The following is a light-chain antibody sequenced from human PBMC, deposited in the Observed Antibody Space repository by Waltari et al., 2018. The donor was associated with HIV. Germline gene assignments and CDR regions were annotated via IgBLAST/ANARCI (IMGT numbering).Light chain of an antibody. CDR1: SRDIGGYND. CDR3: CSYAGSNTFYV. CDR2: DVN. Sequence: QSALTQPRSVSGSPGQTVTLSCRGTSRDIGGYNDVSWSEENPAEAPRIMIYDVNKRPSGVPDRFAGSKSGNTASLTISGLQAEDEADYYCCSYAGSNTFYVFGTGTEVTVL. V-gene: IGLV2-11*01. J-gene: IGLJ1*01.